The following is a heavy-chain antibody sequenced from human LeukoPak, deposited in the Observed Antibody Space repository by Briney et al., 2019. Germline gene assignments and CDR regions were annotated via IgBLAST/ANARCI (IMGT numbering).Heavy chain of an antibody. V-gene: IGHV3-23*01. CDR3: AKGIAAGTYLPGGDY. Sequence: PGGSLRLSCAASGFTFSSYAMSSVRQAPGKGLEWVSAISGSGGSTYYADSVKGRFTISRDNSKNTLYLQMNSLRAEDTAVYYCAKGIAAGTYLPGGDYWGQGTLVTVSS. CDR2: ISGSGGST. CDR1: GFTFSSYA. J-gene: IGHJ4*02. D-gene: IGHD6-13*01.